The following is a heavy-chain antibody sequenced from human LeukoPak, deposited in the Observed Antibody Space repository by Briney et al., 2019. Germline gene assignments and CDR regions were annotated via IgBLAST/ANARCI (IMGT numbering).Heavy chain of an antibody. CDR3: ARRYCSGGSCYLRRYYYYMDV. V-gene: IGHV3-48*03. J-gene: IGHJ6*03. CDR2: INPSGRSI. D-gene: IGHD2-15*01. Sequence: GGSLRLSCAASGFTFSTYEMNWVRQAPGKRLEWVSYINPSGRSIYYADSVKGRFTISRDNAKNSLFLQMNSLRAEDTAVYYCARRYCSGGSCYLRRYYYYMDVWGKGTTVTVSS. CDR1: GFTFSTYE.